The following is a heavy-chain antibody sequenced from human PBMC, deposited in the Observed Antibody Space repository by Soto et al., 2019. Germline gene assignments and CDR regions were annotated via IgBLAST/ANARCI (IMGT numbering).Heavy chain of an antibody. J-gene: IGHJ4*02. CDR3: ARASSGYDRNNPFDY. CDR1: GGTFSSYA. V-gene: IGHV1-69*13. D-gene: IGHD5-12*01. Sequence: ASVKVSCKASGGTFSSYAISWVRQAPGQGLEWMGGIIPIFGTANYAQKFQGRVTITADESTSTAYMELSSLRSEDTAVYYCARASSGYDRNNPFDYWGQGTLVTVSS. CDR2: IIPIFGTA.